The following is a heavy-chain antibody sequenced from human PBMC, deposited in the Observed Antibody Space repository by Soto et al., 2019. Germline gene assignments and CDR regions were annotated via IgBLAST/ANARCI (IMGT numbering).Heavy chain of an antibody. CDR3: ARDGGGAVAGRFDY. D-gene: IGHD6-19*01. CDR2: ISYSGIT. V-gene: IGHV4-31*03. J-gene: IGHJ4*02. CDR1: GGSISSGGYY. Sequence: QVHLQESGPGLVKPSQTLSLTCTVSGGSISSGGYYWNWIRQHPGKGLEWIGYISYSGITYYNPSLTSRVNISVDTSKNQFSLSLSSVTAADTAVYYCARDGGGAVAGRFDYWGQGTLVTVSS.